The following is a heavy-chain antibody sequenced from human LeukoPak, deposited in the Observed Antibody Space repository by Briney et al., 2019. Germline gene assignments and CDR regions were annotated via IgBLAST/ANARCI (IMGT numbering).Heavy chain of an antibody. D-gene: IGHD7-27*01. CDR3: ARVRPATGDFDY. J-gene: IGHJ4*02. V-gene: IGHV4-31*03. CDR1: GGSISSGGYY. CDR2: IYYSGST. Sequence: TLSLTCTVSGGSISSGGYYWSWIRQHPGKGLEWIGYIYYSGSTYYNPSLKGRVTISVDTSKNQFSLKLSSVTAADTAVFYCARVRPATGDFDYWGQGSLVTVSS.